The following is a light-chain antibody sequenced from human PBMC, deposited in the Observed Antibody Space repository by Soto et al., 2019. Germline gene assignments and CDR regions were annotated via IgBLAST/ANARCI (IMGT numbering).Light chain of an antibody. CDR2: DAS. Sequence: IVLTQSPGTLSLSPGERATLSCRASQTVSGSHLAWYQQKPGQAPRLLIYDASNRATGIPTRFSGSGSGTDFTLTISSLEPEDFAVYYCQQRSNWPPWTFGQGTKVEMK. CDR3: QQRSNWPPWT. CDR1: QTVSGSH. J-gene: IGKJ1*01. V-gene: IGKV3-11*01.